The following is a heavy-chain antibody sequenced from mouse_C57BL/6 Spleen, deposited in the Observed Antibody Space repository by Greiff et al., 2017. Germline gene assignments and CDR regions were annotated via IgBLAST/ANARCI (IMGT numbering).Heavy chain of an antibody. CDR2: INPSTGYT. V-gene: IGHV1-53*01. Sequence: QVQLQQSGAELVKPGASVKLSCKASGYTFTGYWMHWVKQRPGQGLEWIGDINPSTGYTNYNQKFKAKATLTVDKSSSTAYMQLSSLTSEDSAVYYCARRDDGYYYFADWGTGTTVTVS. D-gene: IGHD2-3*01. CDR3: ARRDDGYYYFAD. CDR1: GYTFTGYW. J-gene: IGHJ1*03.